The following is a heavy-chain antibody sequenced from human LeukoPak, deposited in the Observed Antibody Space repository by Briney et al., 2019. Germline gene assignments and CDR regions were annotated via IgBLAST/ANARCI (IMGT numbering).Heavy chain of an antibody. Sequence: SQTLSLTCTVSGGSISSGGYYWSWIRQHPGKGLEWIGYTYYSGSTYYNPSLKSRVTISADTSKNQFSLKLSSVTAADTAVYYCARMTTRPSYYFDYWGQGTLVTVSS. CDR3: ARMTTRPSYYFDY. CDR1: GGSISSGGYY. CDR2: TYYSGST. V-gene: IGHV4-31*03. D-gene: IGHD4-17*01. J-gene: IGHJ4*02.